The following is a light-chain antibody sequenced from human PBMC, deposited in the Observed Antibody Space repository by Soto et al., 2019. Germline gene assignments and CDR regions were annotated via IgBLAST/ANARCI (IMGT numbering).Light chain of an antibody. V-gene: IGKV3-11*01. Sequence: EIVLTQSPATLSLSPGERATLSCRASQSVSSYLAWYQQKPGQAPRLLIYDASNRATGIPARFSGSGSGTDFTITISSLEPEDFAVYYCQQRSNWAPGLTFGGGTKVEIK. J-gene: IGKJ4*01. CDR2: DAS. CDR1: QSVSSY. CDR3: QQRSNWAPGLT.